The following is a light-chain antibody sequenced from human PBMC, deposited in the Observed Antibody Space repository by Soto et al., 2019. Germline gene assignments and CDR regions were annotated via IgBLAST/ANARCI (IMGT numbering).Light chain of an antibody. J-gene: IGLJ2*01. CDR2: DVS. V-gene: IGLV2-14*01. CDR1: SSAVGGYDS. CDR3: SSYTTTSTL. Sequence: QSALTQPASVSGSPGQSITISCTGTSSAVGGYDSVSWYQQHPGKAPKLVIYDVSNRPSGVSNRFSGSKSGNTASLTISGLQAEDEADYYCSSYTTTSTLFGGGTKLTVL.